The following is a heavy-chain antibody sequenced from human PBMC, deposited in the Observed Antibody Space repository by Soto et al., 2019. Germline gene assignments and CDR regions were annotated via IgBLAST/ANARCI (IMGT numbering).Heavy chain of an antibody. D-gene: IGHD3-10*01. Sequence: ASVKVSCKASGYTFTGYYMHWVRQAPGQGLEWMGWINPNSGGTNYAQKFQGRVTMTRGTSISTAYMELSRLRSDDTAVYYCAREKLLWFGEFPPQVNYYYYGMDVWGQGTTVTVS. CDR2: INPNSGGT. CDR3: AREKLLWFGEFPPQVNYYYYGMDV. V-gene: IGHV1-2*02. CDR1: GYTFTGYY. J-gene: IGHJ6*02.